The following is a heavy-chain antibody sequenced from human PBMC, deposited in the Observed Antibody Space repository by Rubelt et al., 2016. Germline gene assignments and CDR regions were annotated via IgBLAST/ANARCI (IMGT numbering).Heavy chain of an antibody. J-gene: IGHJ4*02. CDR2: IRQDASAK. CDR1: GFTFSSYW. Sequence: EVQLVESGGGLVQPGGSLRLSCAASGFTFSSYWMTWVRQAPGKGLEWVANIRQDASAKFYVDSVKGRFTIARDNAKNARYRQRNSLRAEDTAVYYCAIDVHHWGQGTLVTVSS. D-gene: IGHD1-1*01. V-gene: IGHV3-7*01. CDR3: AIDVHH.